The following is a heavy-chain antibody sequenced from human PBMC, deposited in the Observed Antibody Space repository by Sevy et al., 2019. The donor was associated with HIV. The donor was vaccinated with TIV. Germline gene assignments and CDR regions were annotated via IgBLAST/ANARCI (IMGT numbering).Heavy chain of an antibody. J-gene: IGHJ4*02. CDR1: GFTFTRYA. CDR3: ARDPHSVPHWGSFDS. CDR2: VSKEGTNK. D-gene: IGHD3-16*01. Sequence: GESLKISCEASGFTFTRYAFHWVRQAPGKGLEWVAVVSKEGTNKYYADSVKGRFTISRDNSRNTLFLQMQSLRADDTAVYFCARDPHSVPHWGSFDSWGQGTLVTVSS. V-gene: IGHV3-30-3*01.